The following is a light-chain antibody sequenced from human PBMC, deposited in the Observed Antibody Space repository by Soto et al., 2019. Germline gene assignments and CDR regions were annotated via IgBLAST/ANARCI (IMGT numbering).Light chain of an antibody. V-gene: IGKV1-5*03. Sequence: DIQMTQSPSTLSASVGDRVTITCRACQSISSWLAWYQQKPGKAPKLLIYKASSLESGVPSRFSGSGSGTECTLTISSLQPDDFATYYSQQYNSYSRTFGQGTKVEIK. CDR2: KAS. CDR3: QQYNSYSRT. J-gene: IGKJ1*01. CDR1: QSISSW.